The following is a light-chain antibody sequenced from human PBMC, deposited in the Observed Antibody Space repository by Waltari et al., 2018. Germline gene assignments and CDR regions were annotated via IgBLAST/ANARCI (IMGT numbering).Light chain of an antibody. CDR2: EVS. CDR3: ATWDDSLNGPV. Sequence: QSALTQPPSASGSPAQSVTISCPGPRRAVGVYDSVSWYQQHPGKAPKLMIYEVSQRPSGVPDRFSGSKSGSTASLAISGLQSEDESDYYCATWDDSLNGPVFGGGTKLTVL. J-gene: IGLJ2*01. V-gene: IGLV2-8*01. CDR1: RRAVGVYDS.